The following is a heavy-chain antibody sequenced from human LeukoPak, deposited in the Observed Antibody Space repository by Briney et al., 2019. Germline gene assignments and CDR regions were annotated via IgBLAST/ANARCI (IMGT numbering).Heavy chain of an antibody. CDR1: GGSISSYY. Sequence: SETLSLTCTVSGGSISSYYWSWIRQPAGKGLEWIGRIYTSGSTNYNPSLKSRVTMSVDTSKNQFSLKLSSVTAADTAVYYCARDRYSSGWKMDYYYGMDVWGQGTTVTASS. J-gene: IGHJ6*02. V-gene: IGHV4-4*07. CDR2: IYTSGST. CDR3: ARDRYSSGWKMDYYYGMDV. D-gene: IGHD6-19*01.